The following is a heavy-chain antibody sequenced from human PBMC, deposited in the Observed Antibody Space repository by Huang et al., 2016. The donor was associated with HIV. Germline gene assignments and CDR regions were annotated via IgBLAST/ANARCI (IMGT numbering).Heavy chain of an antibody. Sequence: QAQLMQSGPEVKNPGASVKVSCKTSGYSFTDYGITWVRQAPGQGPEWVGWISAFKGDKEIAQRLQGRVTLTTDTSTSMAYMELRSLRFDDTAVYFCARDPKYHRIGYYRQRRGIDVWGQGTMVSVSS. CDR3: ARDPKYHRIGYYRQRRGIDV. J-gene: IGHJ3*01. CDR2: ISAFKGDK. D-gene: IGHD3-22*01. V-gene: IGHV1-18*01. CDR1: GYSFTDYG.